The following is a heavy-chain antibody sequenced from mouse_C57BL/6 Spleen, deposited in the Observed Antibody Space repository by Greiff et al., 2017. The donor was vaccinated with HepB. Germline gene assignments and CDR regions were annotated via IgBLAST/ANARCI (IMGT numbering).Heavy chain of an antibody. CDR2: IYPGDGDT. CDR1: GYAFSSSW. CDR3: AREVNWDPFDY. D-gene: IGHD4-1*01. V-gene: IGHV1-82*01. Sequence: QVQLQQSGPELVKPGASVKISCKASGYAFSSSWMNWVKQRPGKGLEWIGRIYPGDGDTNYNGKFKGKATLTADKSSSTAYMQLSSLTSEDSAVYFCAREVNWDPFDYWGQGTTLTVSS. J-gene: IGHJ2*01.